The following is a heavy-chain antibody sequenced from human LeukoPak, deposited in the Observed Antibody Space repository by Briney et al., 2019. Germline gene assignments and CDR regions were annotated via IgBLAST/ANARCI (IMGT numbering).Heavy chain of an antibody. CDR2: INAGNGNT. D-gene: IGHD3-10*01. CDR1: GYSFTTYA. J-gene: IGHJ4*02. Sequence: GASVRVSCKASGYSFTTYAMNWVRQAPGQRLEWMGWINAGNGNTKYSQKFQGRVTITRDTSASTAYMELSSLRSEDTAVYYCARGPTLLWFGEFFDYWGQGTLVTVSS. V-gene: IGHV1-3*01. CDR3: ARGPTLLWFGEFFDY.